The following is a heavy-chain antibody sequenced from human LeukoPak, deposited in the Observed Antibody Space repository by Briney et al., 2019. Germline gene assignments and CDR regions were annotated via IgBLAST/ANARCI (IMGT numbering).Heavy chain of an antibody. CDR3: ARDPQYSGYESQLDY. Sequence: PGGSLRLSCAASGFTFSTYGMNWVRQAPGKGLEWVSSISSSSSYIYYADSVKGRFTISRDNAKNSLYLQLNNLGAEDTAVYYCARDPQYSGYESQLDYWGQGTLVTVSS. V-gene: IGHV3-21*01. D-gene: IGHD5-12*01. J-gene: IGHJ4*02. CDR2: ISSSSSYI. CDR1: GFTFSTYG.